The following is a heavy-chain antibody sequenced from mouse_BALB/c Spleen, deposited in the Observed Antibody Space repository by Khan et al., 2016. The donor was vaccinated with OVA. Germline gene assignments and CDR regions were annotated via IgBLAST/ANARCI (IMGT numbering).Heavy chain of an antibody. D-gene: IGHD2-2*01. Sequence: QLKESGPELMKPGASVKISCKASGSSFTTYYIHWVMQSHEKSLEWIGYLDPFSGGTTYNQKFKGKATLTVDKSSSTAYIHLSNLTSEDSAVYYCARHGYVAWFTYWGQGTLVTVSA. CDR1: GSSFTTYY. V-gene: IGHV1S135*01. CDR2: LDPFSGGT. CDR3: ARHGYVAWFTY. J-gene: IGHJ3*01.